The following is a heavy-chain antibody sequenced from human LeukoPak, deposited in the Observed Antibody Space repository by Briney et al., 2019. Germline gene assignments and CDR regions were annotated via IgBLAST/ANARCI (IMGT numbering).Heavy chain of an antibody. J-gene: IGHJ2*01. V-gene: IGHV5-51*01. CDR3: ARPRHQNSSPGPWYFDL. Sequence: GESLKISCKGAGYSFTSYWIGWVRQMPGKGLERMGIIYPGDSDTRYSPSFQGQVTISADKSISTAYLQWSSLKTSDTAMYYCARPRHQNSSPGPWYFDLWGRGTLVTVSA. CDR1: GYSFTSYW. CDR2: IYPGDSDT. D-gene: IGHD6-13*01.